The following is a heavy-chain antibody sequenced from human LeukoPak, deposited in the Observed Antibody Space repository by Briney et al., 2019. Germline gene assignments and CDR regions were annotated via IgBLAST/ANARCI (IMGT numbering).Heavy chain of an antibody. CDR1: GFNLSDYY. CDR3: AKAGDAWGYNSPLGGRFDY. D-gene: IGHD5-24*01. CDR2: ISGSGVST. J-gene: IGHJ4*02. V-gene: IGHV3-23*01. Sequence: PGGSLRLSCVACGFNLSDYYMNWIRRAPGRGLEWVSAISGSGVSTYYADSVKGRFTISRDNSKNRLYLQMNSLRAEDTAVYYCAKAGDAWGYNSPLGGRFDYWGQGTLVTVSS.